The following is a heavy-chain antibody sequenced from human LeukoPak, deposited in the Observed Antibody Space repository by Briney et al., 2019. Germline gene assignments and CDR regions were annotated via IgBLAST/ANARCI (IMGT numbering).Heavy chain of an antibody. J-gene: IGHJ3*02. Sequence: GGSLRLSCAASGFTFDDYAMHWVRQAPGKGLEWVSGISWNSGSIGYADSVKGRFTISRDNAKNSLYLQMNSLRAEDMALYYCAKAYDSGGLDAFDIWGQGTMVTVSS. V-gene: IGHV3-9*03. CDR2: ISWNSGSI. CDR1: GFTFDDYA. D-gene: IGHD3-22*01. CDR3: AKAYDSGGLDAFDI.